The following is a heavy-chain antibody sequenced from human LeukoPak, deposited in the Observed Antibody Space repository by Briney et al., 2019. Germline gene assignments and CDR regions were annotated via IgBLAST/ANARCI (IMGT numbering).Heavy chain of an antibody. J-gene: IGHJ4*02. CDR3: ARDLSPVVRASPMGY. V-gene: IGHV3-30*03. CDR2: ITYDGYYK. D-gene: IGHD3-10*01. Sequence: GGSLRLSCAASGFTFTSCGMHWVRQAPGKGLEWVALITYDGYYKYYSDSVKGRFTISSDTSKNTMYLQMNSLRAEDTAVYYCARDLSPVVRASPMGYWGQGTLVTVSS. CDR1: GFTFTSCG.